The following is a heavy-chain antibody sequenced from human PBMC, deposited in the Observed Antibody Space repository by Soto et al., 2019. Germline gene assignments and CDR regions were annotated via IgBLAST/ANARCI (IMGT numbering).Heavy chain of an antibody. V-gene: IGHV4-4*02. CDR3: ARDPTIDYGGNSGLDY. Sequence: PSETLSLTCAVSGGSISSSNWWSWVRQPPGKGLEWIGEIYHSGSTNYNPSLKSRVTISVDKSKNQFSLKLSSVTAADTAVYYCARDPTIDYGGNSGLDYWGKGTQVTVSS. CDR2: IYHSGST. CDR1: GGSISSSNW. D-gene: IGHD4-17*01. J-gene: IGHJ4*02.